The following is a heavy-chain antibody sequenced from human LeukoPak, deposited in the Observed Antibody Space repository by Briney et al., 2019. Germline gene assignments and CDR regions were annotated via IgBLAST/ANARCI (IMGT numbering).Heavy chain of an antibody. J-gene: IGHJ4*02. D-gene: IGHD3-22*01. CDR2: VCFGGGT. CDR3: ASGRPYDGGGFYWFH. CDR1: GGTVRSSAYY. Sequence: SETLSLTCSVSGGTVRSSAYYWGWIRQPPGKGLEWIGSVCFGGGTYYNPSLKSGVNISLDTSKNQFSLELSSVTAADTAVYFCASGRPYDGGGFYWFHWGQGTLVTVSS. V-gene: IGHV4-39*01.